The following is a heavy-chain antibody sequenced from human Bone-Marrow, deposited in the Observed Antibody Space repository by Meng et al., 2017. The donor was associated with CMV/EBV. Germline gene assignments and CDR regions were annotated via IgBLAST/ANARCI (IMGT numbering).Heavy chain of an antibody. CDR3: AKGERVTTSPFDY. Sequence: ASGFTFSSSAMSWVSQAPGKGLEWVSAISGSGGSTYYADSVKGRFTISRDNSKNTLYLQMNSLRAEDTAVYYCAKGERVTTSPFDYWGQGTLVTVSS. CDR2: ISGSGGST. J-gene: IGHJ4*02. V-gene: IGHV3-23*01. D-gene: IGHD4-17*01. CDR1: GFTFSSSA.